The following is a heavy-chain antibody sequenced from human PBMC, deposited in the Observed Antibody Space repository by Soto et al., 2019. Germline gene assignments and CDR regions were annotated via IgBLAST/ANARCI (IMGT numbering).Heavy chain of an antibody. CDR1: GYTLTELS. CDR3: ARSIVVVTALDY. V-gene: IGHV1-24*01. D-gene: IGHD2-21*02. Sequence: ASVKVSCKVSGYTLTELSMHWVRQAPGKGLEWMGGINAGNGETKYSQKFQGRVTITGDTSASTAYMELSSLRSEDTAVYYCARSIVVVTALDYWGQGALVTVSS. CDR2: INAGNGET. J-gene: IGHJ4*02.